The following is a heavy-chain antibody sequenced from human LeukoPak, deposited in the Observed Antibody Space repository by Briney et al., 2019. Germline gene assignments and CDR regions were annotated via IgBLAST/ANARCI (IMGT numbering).Heavy chain of an antibody. CDR2: IYYSGST. CDR1: GGSISSGDYY. Sequence: SETLSLTCTVSGGSISSGDYYWSWIRQHPGKGLEWIGYIYYSGSTYYNPSLKSRVTISVDTSTNQFSLKLSSVTAADTAVYYCARVLAAAGMTDYWGQGTLVTVSS. V-gene: IGHV4-31*03. CDR3: ARVLAAAGMTDY. J-gene: IGHJ4*02. D-gene: IGHD6-13*01.